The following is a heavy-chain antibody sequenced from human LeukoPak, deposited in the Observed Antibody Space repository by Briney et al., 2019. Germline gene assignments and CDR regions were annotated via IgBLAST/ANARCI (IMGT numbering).Heavy chain of an antibody. Sequence: PSETLSLTCTVSGGSISSSNYYWGWIRQPPGKGLEWIGTIYYSGTTYCNPSLESRVTIFEDTSKNQFSLMLTSVTAADTAVYYCARVARAEWLPDAYFDYWGQGTLVTVSS. CDR3: ARVARAEWLPDAYFDY. D-gene: IGHD3-3*01. CDR2: IYYSGTT. V-gene: IGHV4-39*07. CDR1: GGSISSSNYY. J-gene: IGHJ4*02.